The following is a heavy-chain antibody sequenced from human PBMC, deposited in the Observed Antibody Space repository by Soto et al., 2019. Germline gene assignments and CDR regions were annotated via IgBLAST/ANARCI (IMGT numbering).Heavy chain of an antibody. Sequence: ASVKVSCKASGYSFTRYGFSWVRQAPGQGLEWMGWISTYNENTKYTQKFQGRVTMTTDTSTSTAYMELRSLTSDDTAVYYCAREGYCSSGSCALYSHDYFGMDVWGQGTTVTVSS. CDR1: GYSFTRYG. CDR2: ISTYNENT. D-gene: IGHD2-15*01. CDR3: AREGYCSSGSCALYSHDYFGMDV. V-gene: IGHV1-18*01. J-gene: IGHJ6*02.